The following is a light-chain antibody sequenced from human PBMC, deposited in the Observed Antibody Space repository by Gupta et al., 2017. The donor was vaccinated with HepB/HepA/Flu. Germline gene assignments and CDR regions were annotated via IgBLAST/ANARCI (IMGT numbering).Light chain of an antibody. J-gene: IGLJ1*01. CDR3: CSYAGSSTPYV. CDR2: EVS. V-gene: IGLV2-23*02. CDR1: SSAVGSYNL. Sequence: QSALTQPASVSGSPGQSITISCTDTSSAVGSYNLVSWYQQHPGKAPKLMIYEVSKRPSGVSNRFSGSKSGNTASLTISGLQAEDEADYYCCSYAGSSTPYVFGTGTKVTVL.